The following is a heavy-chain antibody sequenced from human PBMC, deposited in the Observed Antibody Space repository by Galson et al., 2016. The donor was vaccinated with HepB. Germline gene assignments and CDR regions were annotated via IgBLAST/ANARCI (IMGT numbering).Heavy chain of an antibody. Sequence: SLRLSCAASGFSFSSYAMSWVRQAPGKGLEWVSGITSGGTTYYADSVKGRFTISRDNSKHLLYLQMKSLRDEDTAVYYCAKRPYSYGWHYGMDVWGQGTTVTVSS. CDR1: GFSFSSYA. CDR3: AKRPYSYGWHYGMDV. V-gene: IGHV3-23*01. D-gene: IGHD5-18*01. CDR2: ITSGGTT. J-gene: IGHJ6*02.